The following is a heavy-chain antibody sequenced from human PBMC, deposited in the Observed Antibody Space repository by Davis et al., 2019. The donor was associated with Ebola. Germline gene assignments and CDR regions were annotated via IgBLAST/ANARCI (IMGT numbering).Heavy chain of an antibody. CDR3: ARGTTMVQGVIDY. D-gene: IGHD3-10*01. V-gene: IGHV3-21*01. J-gene: IGHJ4*01. Sequence: GESLKISCAASGFTFSSYSMNWVRQAPGKGPEWVSSISSSSSYIYYADSVKGRFTISRDNAKNSLYLQMNSLRAEDAAVYYCARGTTMVQGVIDYWGQGTLVTVSS. CDR2: ISSSSSYI. CDR1: GFTFSSYS.